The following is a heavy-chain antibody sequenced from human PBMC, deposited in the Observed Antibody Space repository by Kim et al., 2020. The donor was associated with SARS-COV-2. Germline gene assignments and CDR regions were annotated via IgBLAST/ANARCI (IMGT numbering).Heavy chain of an antibody. J-gene: IGHJ6*02. CDR1: GDSVSSNSAA. CDR3: ARVTTALRDYYYGMDV. D-gene: IGHD4-17*01. V-gene: IGHV6-1*01. CDR2: TYYRSKWYN. Sequence: SQTLSLTCAICGDSVSSNSAAWNWIRQSPSRGLEWLGRTYYRSKWYNDYAVSVKSRITINPDTSKNQFSLQLNSVTPEDTAVYYCARVTTALRDYYYGMDVWGQGTTVTVSS.